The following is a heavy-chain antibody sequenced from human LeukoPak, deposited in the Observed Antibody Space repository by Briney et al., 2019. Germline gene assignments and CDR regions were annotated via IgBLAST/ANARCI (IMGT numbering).Heavy chain of an antibody. CDR1: GGSISSSSYY. CDR3: ARLTMRVVVIGGYYFDY. V-gene: IGHV4-39*01. CDR2: IYYSGST. D-gene: IGHD3-22*01. J-gene: IGHJ4*02. Sequence: PSETLSLTCTVSGGSISSSSYYWGWIRQPPGKGLEWIGSIYYSGSTYYNPSLKSRVTISVDTSKNQFSLKLSSVTAADTAVYYCARLTMRVVVIGGYYFDYWGQGTLVTVSS.